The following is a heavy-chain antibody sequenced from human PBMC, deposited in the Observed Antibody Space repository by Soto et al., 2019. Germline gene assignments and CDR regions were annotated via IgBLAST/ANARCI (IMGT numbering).Heavy chain of an antibody. CDR2: IYSGGST. J-gene: IGHJ3*02. Sequence: EVQLVESGGGLVQPGGSLRLSCAASGFTVSSNYMSWVRQAPGKGLEWVSVIYSGGSTYYADSVKGRFTISRDNSKNTLYLQMNSLRAEDTAVYYCARVLMTTVTADAFDIWGQGTMVTVSS. D-gene: IGHD4-17*01. V-gene: IGHV3-66*01. CDR1: GFTVSSNY. CDR3: ARVLMTTVTADAFDI.